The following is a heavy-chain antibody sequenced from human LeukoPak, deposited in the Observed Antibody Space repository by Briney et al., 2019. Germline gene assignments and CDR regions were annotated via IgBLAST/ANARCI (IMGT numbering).Heavy chain of an antibody. V-gene: IGHV3-30*18. CDR3: AKVLDGGNFDY. CDR1: GFTFSNYD. Sequence: GGSLRLSCAASGFTFSNYDMHWVRQAPGKGLEWVAVISYDGSNKYYADSVKGRFTISRDNSKNTLYLQMNSLRAEDTAVYYCAKVLDGGNFDYWGQGTLVTVSS. CDR2: ISYDGSNK. J-gene: IGHJ4*02. D-gene: IGHD4-23*01.